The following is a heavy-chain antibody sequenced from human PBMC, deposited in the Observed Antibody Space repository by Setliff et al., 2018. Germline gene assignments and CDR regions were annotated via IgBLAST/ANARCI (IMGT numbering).Heavy chain of an antibody. D-gene: IGHD3-10*01. J-gene: IGHJ4*02. V-gene: IGHV4-61*09. CDR3: ARESATIGEFPLYYFDK. CDR2: FHTGGAT. Sequence: KTSETLSLTCSVSGGSISSGGFYWSWIRQSAGRGLEWIGHFHTGGATDYNLSLKSRVTISLDSSKNQFSLRLSSVTAADAAVYFCARESATIGEFPLYYFDKWGQGIPGTVS. CDR1: GGSISSGGFY.